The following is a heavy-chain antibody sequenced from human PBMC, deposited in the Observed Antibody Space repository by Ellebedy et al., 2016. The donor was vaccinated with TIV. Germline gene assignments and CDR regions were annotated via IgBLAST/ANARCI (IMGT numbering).Heavy chain of an antibody. J-gene: IGHJ4*02. D-gene: IGHD1-14*01. V-gene: IGHV3-23*01. CDR2: FTVSGDTT. CDR3: AKGRSGTYIHHAFDY. Sequence: PGGSLRLSCAASGFTFSGHAMSWVRQAPGKGLEWVSGFTVSGDTTYYADSVKGRFTISRDNSKNTLYLQMNSLRAEDTAIYYCAKGRSGTYIHHAFDYWGQGTLVTVSS. CDR1: GFTFSGHA.